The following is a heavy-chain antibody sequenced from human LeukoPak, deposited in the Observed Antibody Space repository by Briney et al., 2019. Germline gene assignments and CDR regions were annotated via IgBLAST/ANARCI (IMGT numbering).Heavy chain of an antibody. Sequence: GGSLRLSCAASGFTFSSYSMSWVRQAPGKGLEWVSSISSSSSYIYYADSVKGRFTISRDNAKNSLYLQMNCLRAEDTAVYYCAREAYYYDSSGYSFDYWGQGTLVTVSS. CDR1: GFTFSSYS. CDR2: ISSSSSYI. V-gene: IGHV3-21*01. J-gene: IGHJ4*02. CDR3: AREAYYYDSSGYSFDY. D-gene: IGHD3-22*01.